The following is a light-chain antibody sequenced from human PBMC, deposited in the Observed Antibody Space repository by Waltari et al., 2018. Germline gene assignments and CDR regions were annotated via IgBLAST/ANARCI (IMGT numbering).Light chain of an antibody. Sequence: QSALTQPRSVSGSPGQSVTISCTGTSSDVGGYNYVSWYQQHPGKAPKLMIYEVSKRPSGAPDRCSASKSGNAAALTIAGLQTEDEADYYCCSFAGSPYVFGPGTKVTVL. CDR1: SSDVGGYNY. J-gene: IGLJ1*01. V-gene: IGLV2-11*01. CDR3: CSFAGSPYV. CDR2: EVS.